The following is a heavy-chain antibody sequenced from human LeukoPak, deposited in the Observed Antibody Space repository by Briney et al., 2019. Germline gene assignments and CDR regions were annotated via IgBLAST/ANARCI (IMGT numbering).Heavy chain of an antibody. D-gene: IGHD2-2*01. CDR3: ARDVEEYCSSTSCYIVDY. V-gene: IGHV1-2*02. CDR2: INPNSGGT. Sequence: ASVKVSCKASGYTFTGYYMHWVGQAPGQGLEWMGWINPNSGGTNYAQKFQGRVTMTRDTSISTAYMELSRLRSDDTAVYYCARDVEEYCSSTSCYIVDYWGQGTLVTVSS. J-gene: IGHJ4*02. CDR1: GYTFTGYY.